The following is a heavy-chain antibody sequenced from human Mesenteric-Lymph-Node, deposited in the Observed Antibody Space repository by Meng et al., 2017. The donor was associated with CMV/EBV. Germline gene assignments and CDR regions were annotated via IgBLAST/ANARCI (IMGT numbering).Heavy chain of an antibody. CDR1: GFTFDDYA. D-gene: IGHD2-15*01. CDR3: PKDCSDGRCYSN. J-gene: IGHJ4*02. CDR2: IWYDGTNK. V-gene: IGHV3-33*06. Sequence: GESLKISCAASGFTFDDYAMHWVRQAPGKGLEWVAVIWYDGTNKHYADSVKGRFTISRDNSKNTLYLQMNSLRAEDTAVYYCPKDCSDGRCYSNWGQGTLVTVSS.